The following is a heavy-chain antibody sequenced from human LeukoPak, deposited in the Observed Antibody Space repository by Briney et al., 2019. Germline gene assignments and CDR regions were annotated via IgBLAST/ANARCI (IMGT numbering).Heavy chain of an antibody. CDR1: GFTFSSYS. J-gene: IGHJ4*02. CDR2: ISSSSSYI. Sequence: PGGSLRLSCAASGFTFSSYSMNWVRQAPGKGLEWVSSISSSSSYIYYADSVKGRFTISRDNAKNSLYLQMNSLRAEDTAVYYCARDPGDYKQQLNFDYWGQGTLVTVSS. V-gene: IGHV3-21*01. CDR3: ARDPGDYKQQLNFDY. D-gene: IGHD6-13*01.